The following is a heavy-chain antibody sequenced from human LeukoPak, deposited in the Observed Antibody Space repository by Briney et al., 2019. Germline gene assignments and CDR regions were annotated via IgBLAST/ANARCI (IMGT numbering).Heavy chain of an antibody. D-gene: IGHD6-13*01. Sequence: ASVKVSCKVSGYTLTELSMHWVRQAPRKGLEWMGGFDPEDGETIYAQKFQGRVTMTEDTSTDTAYMELSSLRSEDTAVYYCATAEPGIAAVGSWFDPWGQGTLVTVSS. V-gene: IGHV1-24*01. CDR3: ATAEPGIAAVGSWFDP. CDR2: FDPEDGET. J-gene: IGHJ5*02. CDR1: GYTLTELS.